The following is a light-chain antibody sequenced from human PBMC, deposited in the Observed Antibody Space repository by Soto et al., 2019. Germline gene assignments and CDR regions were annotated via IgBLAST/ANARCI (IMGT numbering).Light chain of an antibody. Sequence: QSALTQPASVSGSPGQSITISCTGSSSDVGDYSSVSWYQQYPGKAPKLMIYEVSNRPSGVSNRFSGSKSDNTASLTISGLQAEDEADYYCSSYTSSSNYVFGTGTKVTVL. CDR2: EVS. CDR1: SSDVGDYSS. V-gene: IGLV2-14*01. J-gene: IGLJ1*01. CDR3: SSYTSSSNYV.